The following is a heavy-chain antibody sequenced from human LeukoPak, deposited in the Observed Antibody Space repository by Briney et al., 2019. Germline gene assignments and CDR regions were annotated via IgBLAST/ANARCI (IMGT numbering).Heavy chain of an antibody. D-gene: IGHD2-2*01. CDR3: ARDQRYCSSSSCPWEPFDY. Sequence: GGSLRLSCAASGFTFSSYWMSWVRQAPGKGLEWVANVKQDGSEKYYVNSVKGRFTISRDNAKNSLYLQMNSLRAEDTAVYYCARDQRYCSSSSCPWEPFDYWGQGTLVTVSS. CDR1: GFTFSSYW. J-gene: IGHJ4*02. CDR2: VKQDGSEK. V-gene: IGHV3-7*05.